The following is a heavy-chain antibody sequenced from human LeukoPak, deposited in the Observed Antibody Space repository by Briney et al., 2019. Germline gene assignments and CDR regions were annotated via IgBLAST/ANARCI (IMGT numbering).Heavy chain of an antibody. CDR2: IRYDGSNK. CDR1: GFTFSSYS. D-gene: IGHD3-3*01. Sequence: GGSLRLSCAASGFTFSSYSMNWVRQAPGKGLEWVAFIRYDGSNKYYADSVKGRFTIFRDNSKNTLYLQMNSLRAEDTAVYYCAKGNYDFWSGYYDVPPHWGQGTLVTVSS. CDR3: AKGNYDFWSGYYDVPPH. J-gene: IGHJ4*02. V-gene: IGHV3-30*02.